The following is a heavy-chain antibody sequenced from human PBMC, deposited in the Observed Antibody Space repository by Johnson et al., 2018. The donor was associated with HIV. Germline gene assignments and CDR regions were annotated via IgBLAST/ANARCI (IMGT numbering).Heavy chain of an antibody. V-gene: IGHV3-30*02. CDR2: IRYDESNI. J-gene: IGHJ3*02. D-gene: IGHD4-23*01. CDR1: GFTFSSYA. Sequence: QMLLVESGGGVVQPGTSLRLSCAASGFTFSSYAMHWVRQAPGKGLEWVAFIRYDESNIYYADSVKGRFIISRDNSKNTLYVQMNRLRPEDTAVYYCARDGGETVVGSGAFDIWGQGTMLTVSS. CDR3: ARDGGETVVGSGAFDI.